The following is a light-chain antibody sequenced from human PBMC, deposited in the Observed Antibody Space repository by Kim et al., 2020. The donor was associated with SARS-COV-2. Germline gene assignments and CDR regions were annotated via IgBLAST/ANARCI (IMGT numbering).Light chain of an antibody. J-gene: IGLJ3*02. CDR1: GLRFYS. CDR2: GKN. Sequence: LGQTVSITCQGDGLRFYSASWYQQKPGQAPVLVIYGKNNRDSGIPDRFSGSTSGNTASLTITGAQAEDEADYYCNSRDSSGNYRMFGGGTQLTV. V-gene: IGLV3-19*01. CDR3: NSRDSSGNYRM.